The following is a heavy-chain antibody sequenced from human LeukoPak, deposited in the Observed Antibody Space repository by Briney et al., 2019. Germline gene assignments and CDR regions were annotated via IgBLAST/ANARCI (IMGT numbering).Heavy chain of an antibody. Sequence: SETLSLTCDVSGVSISNSQWWSWVRQPPRKGLEWIGEIYQSGRTNYNPSLKSRVTMSIDKSKNQFSLSLASVTAADTAVYYCTRLKVLDITWWPADYWGPGMLVTVSS. CDR1: GVSISNSQW. CDR3: TRLKVLDITWWPADY. D-gene: IGHD2-15*01. V-gene: IGHV4-4*02. CDR2: IYQSGRT. J-gene: IGHJ4*02.